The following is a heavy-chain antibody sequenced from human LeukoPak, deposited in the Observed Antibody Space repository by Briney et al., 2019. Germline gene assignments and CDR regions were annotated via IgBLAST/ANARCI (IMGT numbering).Heavy chain of an antibody. Sequence: RGESLKISCQASGYIFTNYWIGWVRQMPGKGLESMGIIYPADSDTTYSPSFQGQVTISADKSTNTVYLQWSSLKASDTAMYYCARQSRDGSKTRGYYFDYWGQGTLVTVSS. D-gene: IGHD3-10*01. CDR1: GYIFTNYW. CDR3: ARQSRDGSKTRGYYFDY. J-gene: IGHJ4*02. V-gene: IGHV5-51*01. CDR2: IYPADSDT.